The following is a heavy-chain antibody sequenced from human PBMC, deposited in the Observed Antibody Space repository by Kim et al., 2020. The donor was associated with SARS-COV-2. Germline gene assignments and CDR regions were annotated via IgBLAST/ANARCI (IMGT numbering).Heavy chain of an antibody. V-gene: IGHV1-46*02. CDR1: GDTFNTYF. CDR2: INPTGGST. J-gene: IGHJ6*02. D-gene: IGHD6-19*01. CDR3: AGVGATGYSSGWSGLVNYGIDV. Sequence: ASVKVSCKASGDTFNTYFIHWVRQAPGQGLEWMGIINPTGGSTLYAQNLQGRIIMTRDTSTTTVYMDLSRLTSEDPAVYYCAGVGATGYSSGWSGLVNYGIDVWGQGTTVTV.